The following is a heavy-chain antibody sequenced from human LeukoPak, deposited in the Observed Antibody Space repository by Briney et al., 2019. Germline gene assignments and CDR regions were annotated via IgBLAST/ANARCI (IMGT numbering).Heavy chain of an antibody. CDR3: AREYSSGSSSDY. Sequence: ASVKVSCKASGYTFTSYGISWVRQAPGQGLEWMGWIGAYNGNTNYAQKLQGRVTMTTDTSTSTAYMELRSLRSDDTAVYYCAREYSSGSSSDYWGQGTLVTVSS. V-gene: IGHV1-18*04. D-gene: IGHD6-19*01. CDR2: IGAYNGNT. J-gene: IGHJ4*02. CDR1: GYTFTSYG.